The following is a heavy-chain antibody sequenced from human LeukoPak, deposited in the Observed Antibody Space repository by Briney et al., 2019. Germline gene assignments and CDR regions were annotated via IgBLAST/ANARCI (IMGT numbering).Heavy chain of an antibody. J-gene: IGHJ4*02. D-gene: IGHD3-10*01. CDR3: ARIYGSGSFYFDY. V-gene: IGHV4-59*01. CDR1: GGSISSYY. CDR2: IYYSGST. Sequence: SETLSLTCTVSGGSISSYYWSWIRQPPGKGLEWIGYIYYSGSTTYNPSLKSRVTISVDTSKNQFSLKLSSVTAADTAVYYCARIYGSGSFYFDYWGQGTLVTVSS.